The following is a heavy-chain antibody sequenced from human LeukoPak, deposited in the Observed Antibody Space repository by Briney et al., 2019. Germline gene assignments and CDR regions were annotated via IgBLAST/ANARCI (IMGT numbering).Heavy chain of an antibody. CDR1: GFTFSHYY. CDR3: ARGVEPLAANTLAY. Sequence: PGGSLRLSCAASGFTFSHYYMSWIRQAPGKGLEWVSYISYSGTTIYYADSVKGRFTISRDNAKNSLYLQMNSLRAEDTAVYYCARGVEPLAANTLAYWGQGTLVTVSS. CDR2: ISYSGTTI. V-gene: IGHV3-11*01. J-gene: IGHJ4*02. D-gene: IGHD1-14*01.